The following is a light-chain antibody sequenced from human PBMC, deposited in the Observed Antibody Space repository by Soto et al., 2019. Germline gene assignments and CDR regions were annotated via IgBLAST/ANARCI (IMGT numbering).Light chain of an antibody. CDR1: SSDVGGYDF. V-gene: IGLV2-14*01. Sequence: SVLTQPASVSGSVGQSITISCTGTSSDVGGYDFVSWYQHHPGKAPKLIIYEVRTRPSWVSDRFSGSKSGNTASLTISGLQAEDEADYYCSSYTSDWGVFGTGTKVTVL. CDR2: EVR. CDR3: SSYTSDWGV. J-gene: IGLJ1*01.